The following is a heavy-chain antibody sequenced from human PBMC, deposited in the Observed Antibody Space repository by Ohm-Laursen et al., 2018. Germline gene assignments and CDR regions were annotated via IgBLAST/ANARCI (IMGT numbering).Heavy chain of an antibody. CDR3: ARVGSDSSGYQDY. D-gene: IGHD3-22*01. V-gene: IGHV3-53*01. CDR1: GFTVSSNY. Sequence: SLRLSCTASGFTVSSNYMSWVRQAPGKGLEWVSVIYSGGSTYYADSVKGRFTISRDNSKNTLYLQMNSLRAEDTAVYYCARVGSDSSGYQDYWGQGTLVTVSS. CDR2: IYSGGST. J-gene: IGHJ4*02.